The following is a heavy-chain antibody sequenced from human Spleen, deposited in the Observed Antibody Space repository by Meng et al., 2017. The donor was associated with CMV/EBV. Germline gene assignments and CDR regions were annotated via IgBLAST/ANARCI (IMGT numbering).Heavy chain of an antibody. CDR1: GDSVSSHSAA. J-gene: IGHJ6*02. Sequence: CAISGDSVSSHSAAWNWIRQSPSRGLEWLGRTYYRSKWYNDYAVSVKSRITINPDTSKNQFSLQLNSVTPEDTAVYYCARGSGSYYPGNYYYGMDVWGQGTTVTVSS. D-gene: IGHD1-26*01. CDR2: TYYRSKWYN. CDR3: ARGSGSYYPGNYYYGMDV. V-gene: IGHV6-1*01.